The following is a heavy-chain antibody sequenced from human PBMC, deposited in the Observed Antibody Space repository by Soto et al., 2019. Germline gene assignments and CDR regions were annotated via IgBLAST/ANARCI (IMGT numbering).Heavy chain of an antibody. V-gene: IGHV3-30-3*01. CDR3: ARPVVAFYYYGMDV. J-gene: IGHJ6*02. D-gene: IGHD3-22*01. Sequence: ESGGGVVQPGRSLRLSCAASGFTFSTYAMEWVRQAPGKGLDWVAVISYDGSEKYYADSVRGRFTISRDNSKSVLYLQMNSLRPEDTALYYCARPVVAFYYYGMDVWGQGTTVTVSS. CDR2: ISYDGSEK. CDR1: GFTFSTYA.